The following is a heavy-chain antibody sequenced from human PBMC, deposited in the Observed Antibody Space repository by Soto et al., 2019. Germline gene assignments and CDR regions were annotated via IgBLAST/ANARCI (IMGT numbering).Heavy chain of an antibody. V-gene: IGHV1-3*01. J-gene: IGHJ6*03. Sequence: ASVKVSCKASGYIFTAYVIFWVRQAPGQRPEYMGWIHAGTGDTAYSQNLQGRVTITRDTSTSTAYMELSSLRSEDTAVYYCAREIGDTAMSNTPYYYYYYMDFSGKGTTVTVSS. CDR2: IHAGTGDT. D-gene: IGHD5-18*01. CDR3: AREIGDTAMSNTPYYYYYYMDF. CDR1: GYIFTAYV.